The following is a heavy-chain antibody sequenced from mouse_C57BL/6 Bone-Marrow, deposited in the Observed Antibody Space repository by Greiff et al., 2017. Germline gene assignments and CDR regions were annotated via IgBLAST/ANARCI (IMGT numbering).Heavy chain of an antibody. V-gene: IGHV1-80*01. D-gene: IGHD4-1*01. CDR3: ARDWDYFDY. Sequence: PLQQSGAELVKPGASVKISCKVSGYAFSTYWMNWVKQRPGKGLEWIGQIYPGDGDTNYNGKFKGKATLTADQSSSTACMQLSRLTSEDSAVYFCARDWDYFDYWGQGTTLTVSS. CDR1: GYAFSTYW. J-gene: IGHJ2*01. CDR2: IYPGDGDT.